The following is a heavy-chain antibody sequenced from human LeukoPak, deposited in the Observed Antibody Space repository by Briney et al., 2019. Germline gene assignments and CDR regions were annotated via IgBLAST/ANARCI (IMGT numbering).Heavy chain of an antibody. Sequence: GGSLRLSCSASGFTFSSYAMHWVRRAPGKGLEYVSAISSNGGSTYYADSVKGRFTISRDNSKNTLYLQMSSLRAEDTAVYYCVKERYGSGSYYFDYWGQGTLVTVSS. V-gene: IGHV3-64D*06. J-gene: IGHJ4*02. CDR1: GFTFSSYA. D-gene: IGHD3-10*01. CDR2: ISSNGGST. CDR3: VKERYGSGSYYFDY.